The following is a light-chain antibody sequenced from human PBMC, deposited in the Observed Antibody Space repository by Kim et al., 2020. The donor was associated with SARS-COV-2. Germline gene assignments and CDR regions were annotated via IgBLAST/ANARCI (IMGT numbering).Light chain of an antibody. J-gene: IGLJ2*01. CDR3: QSYDTSLRGV. V-gene: IGLV1-40*01. CDR2: SNT. Sequence: QSVLTQPPSVSGAPGQRVTISCTGGSSNIGAGYDVHWYQHLPGTAPKLLIHSNTDRPSGVPDRFSGSKSGTSASLAITGLQAEDEADYYCQSYDTSLRGVFGGGTQLTVL. CDR1: SSNIGAGYD.